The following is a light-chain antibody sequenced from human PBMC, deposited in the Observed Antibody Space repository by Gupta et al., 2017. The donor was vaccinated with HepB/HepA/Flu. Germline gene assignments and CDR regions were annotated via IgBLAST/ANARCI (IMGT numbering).Light chain of an antibody. CDR1: SLRSYY. J-gene: IGLJ1*01. V-gene: IGLV3-19*01. CDR2: GKN. Sequence: SSELTQDPAVSVALVQTVRSTCQGDSLRSYYASWYQQKPGQAPVLVIYGKNNRPSGIPDRFSGSSSGNTASLTITGAQAEDEADYYCNSRDSSGNHLRVFGTGTKVTVL. CDR3: NSRDSSGNHLRV.